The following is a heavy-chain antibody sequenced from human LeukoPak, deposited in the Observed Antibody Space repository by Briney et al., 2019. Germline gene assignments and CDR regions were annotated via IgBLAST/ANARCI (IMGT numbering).Heavy chain of an antibody. D-gene: IGHD6-13*01. CDR2: ISGSGGST. J-gene: IGHJ3*01. V-gene: IGHV3-23*01. Sequence: PGGSLRLSCAASGFSFTSYGIIWVRQAPGKGLEWVSGISGSGGSTYNADSVKGRSTISRDNSKNTLFLQINSLRAEDTAAYYCAKSTSSWYGGPFDLWGRGTMVTVSS. CDR1: GFSFTSYG. CDR3: AKSTSSWYGGPFDL.